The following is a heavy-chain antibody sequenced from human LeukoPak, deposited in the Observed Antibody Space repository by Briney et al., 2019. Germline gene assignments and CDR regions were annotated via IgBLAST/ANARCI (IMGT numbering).Heavy chain of an antibody. V-gene: IGHV1-24*01. CDR3: ATDFMVRELRGGYAFDI. J-gene: IGHJ3*02. Sequence: ASVKVSCKVSGYTLTELSMHWVRQAPGKGLEWMGGFDPEDGETIYAQKFQGRVTMTEVTSTDTAYMELSSLRSEDTAVYYCATDFMVRELRGGYAFDIWGQGTMVTVSS. CDR2: FDPEDGET. D-gene: IGHD1-26*01. CDR1: GYTLTELS.